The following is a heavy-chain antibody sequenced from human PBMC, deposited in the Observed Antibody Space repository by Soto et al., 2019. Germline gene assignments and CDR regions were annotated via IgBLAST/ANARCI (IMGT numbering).Heavy chain of an antibody. CDR2: INSDGSST. CDR1: GFTFSSYW. D-gene: IGHD3-3*01. Sequence: EVQLVESGGGLVQPGGSLRLSCAASGFTFSSYWMQWVRQAPGKGLVWVSRINSDGSSTRYADSAKGRFTISRDNAKNTLYLQMNSLRAEDTALYYCARLGSWSGAYYYMDVWGRGTTVTVSS. J-gene: IGHJ6*03. CDR3: ARLGSWSGAYYYMDV. V-gene: IGHV3-74*01.